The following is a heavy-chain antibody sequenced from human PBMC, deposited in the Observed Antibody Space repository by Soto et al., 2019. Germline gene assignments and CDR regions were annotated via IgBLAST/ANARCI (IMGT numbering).Heavy chain of an antibody. CDR2: ISGNGGSI. J-gene: IGHJ6*02. CDR3: AKFRDHHYAMAV. CDR1: GFTFGRYA. Sequence: GGALRLSCAASGFTFGRYAMNWVRQAPGKGLEWVSTISGNGGSIYYADSVKGRFTISRDNSKDTLYLLMNSLTTEDTATYFCAKFRDHHYAMAVSSQGTTGTVSS. V-gene: IGHV3-23*01.